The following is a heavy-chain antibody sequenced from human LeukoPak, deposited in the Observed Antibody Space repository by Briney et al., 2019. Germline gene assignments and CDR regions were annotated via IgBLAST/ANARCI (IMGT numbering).Heavy chain of an antibody. CDR3: ARAAVGDYVGVPGY. Sequence: ASVKVSCKASGYTFTGYYMHWVRQAPGQGLEWMGWINPQSGGTYYAQKFQGRVTLTRDTSISTAYMELSGLRSDDTAVYYCARAAVGDYVGVPGYWGQGTLVTVSS. J-gene: IGHJ4*02. CDR2: INPQSGGT. CDR1: GYTFTGYY. V-gene: IGHV1-2*02. D-gene: IGHD4-17*01.